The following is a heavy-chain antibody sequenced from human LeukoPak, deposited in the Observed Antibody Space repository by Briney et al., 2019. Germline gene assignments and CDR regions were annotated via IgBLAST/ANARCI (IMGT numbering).Heavy chain of an antibody. CDR2: IYYSGST. D-gene: IGHD3-10*01. V-gene: IGHV4-39*07. CDR3: AGDLEGEGNLKLLWFGETNYYFDY. Sequence: PSETLSLTCTVSGGSISSSSYYWGWIRQPPGKGLEWIGSIYYSGSTYYNPSLKSRVTISVDTSKNQFSLKLSSVTAADTAVYYCAGDLEGEGNLKLLWFGETNYYFDYWGQGTLVTVSS. J-gene: IGHJ4*02. CDR1: GGSISSSSYY.